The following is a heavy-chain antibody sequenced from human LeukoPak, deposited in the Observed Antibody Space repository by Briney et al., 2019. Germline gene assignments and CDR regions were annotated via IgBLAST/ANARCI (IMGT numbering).Heavy chain of an antibody. CDR2: INPNSGDT. V-gene: IGHV1-2*02. CDR3: ARDGESSGSDDFDF. CDR1: GYTFSDYY. J-gene: IGHJ4*02. Sequence: GASVKVSCKASGYTFSDYYMHWVRQARGQGLEWMGWINPNSGDTKYAQKFQGRVTMTRDTSISTAYVELSRLQSDDTAVYYCARDGESSGSDDFDFWGQGTLVTVSS. D-gene: IGHD1-26*01.